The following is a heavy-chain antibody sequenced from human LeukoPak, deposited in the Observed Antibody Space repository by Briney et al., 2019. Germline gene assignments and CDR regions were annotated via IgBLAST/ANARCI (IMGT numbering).Heavy chain of an antibody. V-gene: IGHV3-23*01. CDR2: ISGGGGST. CDR1: GFTFSSYA. CDR3: ARSSRGVQGVIAPPKY. J-gene: IGHJ4*02. Sequence: GGSLRLSCAASGFTFSSYAMSWVRQAPGKGLEWFSAISGGGGSTYYADSVKGRFTISRDNSKNTLYLQMNSLRAEDTAVYYCARSSRGVQGVIAPPKYWGQGTLVTVSS. D-gene: IGHD3-10*01.